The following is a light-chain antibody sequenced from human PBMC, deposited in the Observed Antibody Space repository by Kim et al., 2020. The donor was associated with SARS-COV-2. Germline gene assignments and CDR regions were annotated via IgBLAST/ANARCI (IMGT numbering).Light chain of an antibody. CDR2: GAS. Sequence: PGERATISCRASQSVSSSCLAWYEQKPGQAPRLIIYGASSKATGIPDMFSGSGSRTDFTITIRRLEPEDFAVYYCQQYGSSLTWTFGQGTKVDIK. CDR3: QQYGSSLTWT. J-gene: IGKJ1*01. CDR1: QSVSSSC. V-gene: IGKV3-20*01.